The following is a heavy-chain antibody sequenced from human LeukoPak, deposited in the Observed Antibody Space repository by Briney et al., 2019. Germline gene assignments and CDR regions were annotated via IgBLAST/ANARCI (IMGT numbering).Heavy chain of an antibody. CDR1: GGSISSYY. V-gene: IGHV4-59*01. J-gene: IGHJ4*02. D-gene: IGHD5-24*01. Sequence: SETLSLTCTVSGGSISSYYWSWIRQPPGKGLEWIGYIYYSGSTNYNPSLKSRVTISVDTSKNQFSLKLSSVTAADTAVYYCARGEMAPTYFDCWGQGTLVTVSS. CDR3: ARGEMAPTYFDC. CDR2: IYYSGST.